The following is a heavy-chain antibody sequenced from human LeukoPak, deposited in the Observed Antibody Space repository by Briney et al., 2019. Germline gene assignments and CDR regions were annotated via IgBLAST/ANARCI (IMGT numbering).Heavy chain of an antibody. Sequence: PGGSLRLSCAASGFTFSSYSMNWVRQAPGKGLEWVSSISSSSSYIYYADSVKGRFTISRDNAKNSLYLQMNSLRAEDTALYYCAKGPPATTVFYYFDYWGQGTLVTVSS. V-gene: IGHV3-21*04. D-gene: IGHD4-17*01. CDR3: AKGPPATTVFYYFDY. CDR1: GFTFSSYS. J-gene: IGHJ4*02. CDR2: ISSSSSYI.